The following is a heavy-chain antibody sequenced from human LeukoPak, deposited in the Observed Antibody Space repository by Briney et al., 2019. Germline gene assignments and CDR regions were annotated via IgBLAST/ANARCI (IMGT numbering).Heavy chain of an antibody. V-gene: IGHV4-59*01. J-gene: IGHJ4*02. D-gene: IGHD3/OR15-3a*01. CDR1: GGSISSYY. Sequence: PSETLSLTCTVSGGSISSYYWSWIRQPPGKGLEWIGYIYYSGSTNYNPSLKSRVTISVDTSKNQFSLKLSSVTAADTAVYYCAREAPRTHETYFDYWGQGTLVTVSS. CDR3: AREAPRTHETYFDY. CDR2: IYYSGST.